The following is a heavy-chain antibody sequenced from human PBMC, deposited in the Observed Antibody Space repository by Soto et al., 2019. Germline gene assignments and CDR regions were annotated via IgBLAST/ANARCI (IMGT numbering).Heavy chain of an antibody. CDR3: VKFRGRAYHYYYMDV. J-gene: IGHJ6*03. CDR2: GGSGGST. D-gene: IGHD3-16*01. CDR1: GFTFSTYG. V-gene: IGHV3-23*01. Sequence: DVQLLESGGGSVQRGGSLRLSCAASGFTFSTYGMTWVRQAPGKGLEWVSYGGSGGSTYYADSVKGRFNISRDNSKNTLYLQMNSLRSEDTAVYYCVKFRGRAYHYYYMDVWGNGTTVTVSS.